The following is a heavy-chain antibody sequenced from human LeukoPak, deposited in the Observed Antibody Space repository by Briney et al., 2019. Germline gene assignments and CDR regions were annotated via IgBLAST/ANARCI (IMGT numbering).Heavy chain of an antibody. V-gene: IGHV4-59*01. J-gene: IGHJ5*02. CDR2: IYYSGST. CDR3: ARDAPPS. CDR1: GGSISSYY. Sequence: SETLSLTCTVSGGSISSYYRSWIRQPPGKGLEWIGYIYYSGSTNYNPSLKSRVTISVDTSKNQFSLKLSSVTAADTAVYYCARDAPPSWGQGTLVTVSS.